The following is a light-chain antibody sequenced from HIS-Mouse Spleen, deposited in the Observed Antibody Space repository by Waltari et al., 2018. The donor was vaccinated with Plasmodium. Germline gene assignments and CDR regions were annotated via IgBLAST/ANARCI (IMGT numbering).Light chain of an antibody. CDR3: AAWDDSLNGYV. J-gene: IGLJ1*01. Sequence: QSVLTQPPSASGTPGQRVTISCSGSSSNIGSNTVNWYQQLPGTAPKLLTYSNNQRPSGVPDRCSGSKSGTSASLAISGLQSEDDADYYCAAWDDSLNGYVFGTGTKVTVL. CDR2: SNN. V-gene: IGLV1-44*01. CDR1: SSNIGSNT.